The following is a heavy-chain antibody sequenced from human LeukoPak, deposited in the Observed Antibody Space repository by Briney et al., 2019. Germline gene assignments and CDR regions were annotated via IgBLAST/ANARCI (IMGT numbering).Heavy chain of an antibody. CDR1: GFTFSSYA. Sequence: GGSLRLSCAASGFTFSSYAMSWVRQAPGKRLEWVSAISGSGGSTYYADSVKGRFTISRDNSKNTLYLQMNSLRAEDTAVYYCAKASYYYDSSVPYYFDYWGQGTLVTVSS. J-gene: IGHJ4*02. V-gene: IGHV3-23*01. D-gene: IGHD3-22*01. CDR3: AKASYYYDSSVPYYFDY. CDR2: ISGSGGST.